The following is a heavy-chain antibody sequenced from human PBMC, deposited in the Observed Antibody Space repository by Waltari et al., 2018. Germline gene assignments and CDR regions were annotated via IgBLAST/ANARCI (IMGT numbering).Heavy chain of an antibody. D-gene: IGHD1-7*01. CDR1: GYSFTSYW. CDR2: IYPGDSDT. CDR3: ARRNNWNSRPFDY. Sequence: EVQLVQSGADVKKPGESLKICCKGSGYSFTSYWIGWVGQMPGKGLEWMGIIYPGDSDTRYSPSFQGQVTISADKSISTAYLQWSSLKASDTAMYYCARRNNWNSRPFDYWGQGTLVTVSS. V-gene: IGHV5-51*01. J-gene: IGHJ4*02.